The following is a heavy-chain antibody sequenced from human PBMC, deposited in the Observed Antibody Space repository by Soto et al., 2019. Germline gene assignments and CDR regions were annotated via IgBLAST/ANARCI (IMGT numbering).Heavy chain of an antibody. J-gene: IGHJ5*02. Sequence: QEQLVESGGGVVQPGRSLTLSCAASGFTFSNYGFHWVRQAPGKGLEWVAVIWSDGGNKFYADSVKGRFTVSRDNSINTLYLQMGSLTAEDTAIYYCARDSNYGGSSWDNWFDTWGQGTLVSVS. V-gene: IGHV3-33*01. D-gene: IGHD6-13*01. CDR2: IWSDGGNK. CDR1: GFTFSNYG. CDR3: ARDSNYGGSSWDNWFDT.